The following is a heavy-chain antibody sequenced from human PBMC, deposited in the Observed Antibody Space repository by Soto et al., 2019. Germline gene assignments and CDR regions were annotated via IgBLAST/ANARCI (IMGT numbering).Heavy chain of an antibody. Sequence: EVQLVESGGGLVKPGGSLRLSCAAYGFTFSSYSMNWVRQAPEKGLEWVSSISSSSSYIYYADSVKGRFTISRDNPKNCLYVRMNSLRAEDTAVYYCARVGDTGMVIVRGGLFDWSPHFDYLGQGTLVTVSS. V-gene: IGHV3-21*01. CDR2: ISSSSSYI. CDR1: GFTFSSYS. CDR3: ARVGDTGMVIVRGGLFDWSPHFDY. D-gene: IGHD5-18*01. J-gene: IGHJ4*01.